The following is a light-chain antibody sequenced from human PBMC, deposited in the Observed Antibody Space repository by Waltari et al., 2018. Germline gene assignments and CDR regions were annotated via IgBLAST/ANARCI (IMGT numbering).Light chain of an antibody. Sequence: IVLTQSPATLSLSPGESANLLCRASQRASTYLAWYQHNSGQAPRLLIYDTSNRATGIPARFSGSGSGTDCTLTISSIAPEDSAIYYCHQRSPCPRLTFGGGTKVAIK. CDR3: HQRSPCPRLT. CDR1: QRASTY. V-gene: IGKV3-11*01. CDR2: DTS. J-gene: IGKJ4*01.